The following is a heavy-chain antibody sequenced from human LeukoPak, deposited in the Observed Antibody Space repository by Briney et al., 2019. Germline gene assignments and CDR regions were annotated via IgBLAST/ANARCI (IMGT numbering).Heavy chain of an antibody. Sequence: ASVKVSCKASGYTFTDYFIQWVRQAPGQGLEWMGWINPNSGGRNSAQKFQGRVTMTRDTSISTAYMEPGRLRSDDTAVYYCARGREYGEFDYWGQGTLVTVSS. D-gene: IGHD2/OR15-2a*01. J-gene: IGHJ4*02. CDR3: ARGREYGEFDY. CDR2: INPNSGGR. CDR1: GYTFTDYF. V-gene: IGHV1-2*02.